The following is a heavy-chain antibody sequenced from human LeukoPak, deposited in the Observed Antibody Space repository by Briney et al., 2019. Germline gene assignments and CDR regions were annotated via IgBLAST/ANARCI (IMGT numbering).Heavy chain of an antibody. CDR3: ARRFKDGYNRGRRGWFDY. CDR2: INHSGST. J-gene: IGHJ4*02. CDR1: GGSISSYY. D-gene: IGHD5-24*01. Sequence: SETLSLTCSVSGGSISSYYWSWIRQPPGKGLEWIGEINHSGSTNYNPSLKSRVTISVDTSKNQFSLKLSSVTAADTAVYYCARRFKDGYNRGRRGWFDYWGQGTLVTVSS. V-gene: IGHV4-34*01.